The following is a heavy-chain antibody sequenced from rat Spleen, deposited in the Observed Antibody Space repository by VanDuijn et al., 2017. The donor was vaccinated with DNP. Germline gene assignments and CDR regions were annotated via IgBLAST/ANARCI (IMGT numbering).Heavy chain of an antibody. CDR3: ARFGPDLDY. J-gene: IGHJ2*01. Sequence: EVQLVESGGGPVQPGRSLKISCIASGFIFSNYWMTWIRQAPGKGLEWVASITNTGGSKTYYRDSVKGRFTISRDNAKSTLYLQVNSLRSEDTATYYCARFGPDLDYWGQGVMVTVSS. CDR1: GFIFSNYW. CDR2: ITNTGGSKT. D-gene: IGHD3-1*01. V-gene: IGHV5-31*01.